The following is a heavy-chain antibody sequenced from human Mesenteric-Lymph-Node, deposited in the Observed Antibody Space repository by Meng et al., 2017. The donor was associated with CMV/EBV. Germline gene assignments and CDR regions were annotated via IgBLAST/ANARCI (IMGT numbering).Heavy chain of an antibody. D-gene: IGHD1-20*01. CDR2: STNKPNSYTT. J-gene: IGHJ4*02. Sequence: ATSSFTYSDFYIDWVHRAPGMGLEWVGHSTNKPNSYTTQYAASVKGIFTISRDSSKNSLYLQMNSLKTEDTAVYYCVRGTNWSYFDFWGQGTLVTVSS. CDR3: VRGTNWSYFDF. V-gene: IGHV3-72*01. CDR1: SFTYSDFY.